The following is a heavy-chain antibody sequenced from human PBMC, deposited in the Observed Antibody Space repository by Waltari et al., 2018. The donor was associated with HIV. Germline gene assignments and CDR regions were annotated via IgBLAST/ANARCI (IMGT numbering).Heavy chain of an antibody. CDR2: IRYDGSNK. J-gene: IGHJ6*02. CDR3: AKVYSALYGNGLLNYYGMDV. V-gene: IGHV3-30*02. D-gene: IGHD3-22*01. Sequence: QVQLVESGGGVVQPGGSLRLSCAASGFTFSSYGMHWVRQAPGKGLEWVAFIRYDGSNKYYADSVKGRFTISRDNSKNTLYLKMNSLRAEDTAVYYCAKVYSALYGNGLLNYYGMDVWGQGTTVTVSS. CDR1: GFTFSSYG.